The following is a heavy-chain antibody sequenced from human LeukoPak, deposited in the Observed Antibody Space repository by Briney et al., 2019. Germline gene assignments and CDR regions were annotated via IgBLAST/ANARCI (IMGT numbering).Heavy chain of an antibody. CDR1: GFTFRNYA. J-gene: IGHJ4*02. D-gene: IGHD4-23*01. CDR2: ISGSFSGSDYTT. Sequence: PGGSLRLSCAASGFTFRNYAMSWVRQAPGKGLEWVSAISGSFSGSDYTTYYADSVKGRFTISRDDSTNTLYQQLSGLRVEDTAVFSCARDQGTVVTSQFDYWGLGTLVTVSS. V-gene: IGHV3-23*01. CDR3: ARDQGTVVTSQFDY.